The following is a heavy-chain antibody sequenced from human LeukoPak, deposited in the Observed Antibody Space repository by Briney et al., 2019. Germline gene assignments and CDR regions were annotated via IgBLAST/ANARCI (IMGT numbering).Heavy chain of an antibody. CDR1: GGSVSHYY. J-gene: IGHJ4*02. V-gene: IGHV4-59*08. CDR3: ARAVAGTGYFDY. CDR2: MYYGGSS. D-gene: IGHD6-19*01. Sequence: SETLSLTCNVSGGSVSHYYWSWIRQPPGKGLEWIGYMYYGGSSNYNPSLKSRVTISIDTSKNQFSLKLSSVTAADTAVYYCARAVAGTGYFDYWGQGTLVTVSS.